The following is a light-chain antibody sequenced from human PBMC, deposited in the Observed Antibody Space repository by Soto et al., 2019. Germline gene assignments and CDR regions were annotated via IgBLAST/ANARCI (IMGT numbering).Light chain of an antibody. J-gene: IGLJ1*01. CDR2: EVR. CDR3: SSYTSDWGV. CDR1: SSDVGGYDF. V-gene: IGLV2-14*01. Sequence: QSALTQPASVSGSPGQSITISRTGTSSDVGGYDFVSWYQHHPGKAPKLIIYEVRTRPSGVSDRFSGSKSGNTASLTISGLQAEDEADYYCSSYTSDWGVFGTGTKVTVL.